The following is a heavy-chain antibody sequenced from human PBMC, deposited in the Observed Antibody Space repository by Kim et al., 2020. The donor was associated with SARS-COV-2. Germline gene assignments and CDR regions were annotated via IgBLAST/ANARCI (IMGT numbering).Heavy chain of an antibody. Sequence: RFTISRDNPKNTLYLKMNSLRAEDTAVYYCARDPGSPPERLRGYSYGLDYWGQGTLVTVSS. V-gene: IGHV3-30*01. CDR3: ARDPGSPPERLRGYSYGLDY. D-gene: IGHD5-18*01. J-gene: IGHJ4*02.